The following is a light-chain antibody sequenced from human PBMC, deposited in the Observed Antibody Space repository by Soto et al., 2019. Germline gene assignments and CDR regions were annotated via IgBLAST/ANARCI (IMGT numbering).Light chain of an antibody. V-gene: IGLV2-14*01. CDR1: NSDIGAYNY. CDR3: NSYTSSSTWV. J-gene: IGLJ3*02. Sequence: QSALTQPASVSGSPGQSITISCTGSNSDIGAYNYVSWYQQHPGKAPKLLIYEVTNRPSGVSNHFSGSKSGNTASLTISGLQTEDEADYYCNSYTSSSTWVFGGGTKLTVL. CDR2: EVT.